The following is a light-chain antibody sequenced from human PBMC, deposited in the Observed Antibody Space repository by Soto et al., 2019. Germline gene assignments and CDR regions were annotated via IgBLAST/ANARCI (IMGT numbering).Light chain of an antibody. CDR2: DAS. CDR3: KQRSNGTRT. CDR1: QSVSSY. Sequence: EIVLTQSPATLSLSPGERATLSCRASQSVSSYLAWYQQKPGQAPRLLIYDASNRATGIPARFSGSGSGTGFSLTISRLEPEDFAVYYCKQRSNGTRTCGQGTMVEFK. V-gene: IGKV3-11*01. J-gene: IGKJ1*01.